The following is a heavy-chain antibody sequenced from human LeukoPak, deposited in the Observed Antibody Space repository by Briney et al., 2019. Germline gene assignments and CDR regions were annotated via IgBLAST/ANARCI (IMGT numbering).Heavy chain of an antibody. CDR1: GGSISSYY. CDR3: ARETRIAAAGTDAFDI. D-gene: IGHD6-13*01. J-gene: IGHJ3*02. Sequence: PSETLSLTCTVSGGSISSYYWSWIRQPPGKGLEWIGYIYYSGSTNYNPSLKSRVTISVDTSKNQFSLKLSSVTAADTAVYYCARETRIAAAGTDAFDIWGQGTMVTVSS. CDR2: IYYSGST. V-gene: IGHV4-59*01.